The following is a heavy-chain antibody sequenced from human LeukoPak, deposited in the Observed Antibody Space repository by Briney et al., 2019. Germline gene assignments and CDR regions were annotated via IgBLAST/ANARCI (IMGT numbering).Heavy chain of an antibody. D-gene: IGHD6-19*01. CDR2: IYYSGST. CDR3: ASAELRGYSSGWYEV. J-gene: IGHJ4*02. CDR1: GGSISSYY. V-gene: IGHV4-59*08. Sequence: SETLSLTCTVSGGSISSYYWNWIRQPPGKGLEWIGYIYYSGSTNYNPSLKSRVTISVDTSKNQFSLKLSSVTAADTAVYYCASAELRGYSSGWYEVWGQGTLVTVSS.